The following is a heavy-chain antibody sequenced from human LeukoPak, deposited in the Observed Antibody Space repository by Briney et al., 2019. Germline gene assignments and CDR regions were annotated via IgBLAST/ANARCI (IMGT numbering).Heavy chain of an antibody. D-gene: IGHD3-16*01. V-gene: IGHV4-39*07. CDR2: IYYSGST. J-gene: IGHJ4*02. Sequence: KSSETLSLTCTVSGGSISSGSYYWGWIRQPPGKGLEWIGSIYYSGSTYYNPSLKSRVTISVDTSKNQFSLKLSSVTAADTAVYYCARRGWALWDYFDYWGQGTLVTVSS. CDR1: GGSISSGSYY. CDR3: ARRGWALWDYFDY.